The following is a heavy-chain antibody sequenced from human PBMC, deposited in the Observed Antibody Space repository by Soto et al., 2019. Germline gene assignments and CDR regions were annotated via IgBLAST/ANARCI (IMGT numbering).Heavy chain of an antibody. D-gene: IGHD3-10*01. CDR2: ISAYNGNT. V-gene: IGHV1-18*01. CDR1: GYTFTSYG. CDR3: ARDLMVRGAPFPPIDY. J-gene: IGHJ4*02. Sequence: QVQLVQSGAEVKKPGASVKVSCKASGYTFTSYGISWVRQAPGQGLEWMGWISAYNGNTNYAQKLEGRVTMTTDTSTSTAYMELRSLRSDDTAVYYCARDLMVRGAPFPPIDYWGQGTLVTVSS.